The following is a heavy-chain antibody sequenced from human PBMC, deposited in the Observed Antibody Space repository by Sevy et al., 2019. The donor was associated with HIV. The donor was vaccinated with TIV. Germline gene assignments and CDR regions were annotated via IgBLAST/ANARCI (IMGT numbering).Heavy chain of an antibody. V-gene: IGHV3-30*18. CDR3: AKGGAAPLTDYYYYGMDV. Sequence: GGSLRLSCAASGITFSNYGIHWVHQAPGKALEWVAVISYDRSIKYYADSVKGRFTISRDNSKNTLFLQMDSLRAEDTGMYYCAKGGAAPLTDYYYYGMDVWGQGTTVTVSS. J-gene: IGHJ6*02. CDR2: ISYDRSIK. CDR1: GITFSNYG. D-gene: IGHD6-6*01.